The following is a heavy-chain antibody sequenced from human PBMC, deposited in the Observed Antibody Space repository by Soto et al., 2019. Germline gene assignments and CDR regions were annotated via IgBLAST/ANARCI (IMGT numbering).Heavy chain of an antibody. CDR3: ARGISSTNVHYYYGLDV. CDR2: MNPNSGNT. Sequence: ASVKVSCKASGYTFTSYDINWVRQATGQGLEWMGWMNPNSGNTGYAQKFQGRVTITRDTSASTAYMEPSSLRSEDTAVYYCARGISSTNVHYYYGLDVWGQGTTVTVSS. CDR1: GYTFTSYD. J-gene: IGHJ6*02. D-gene: IGHD2-2*01. V-gene: IGHV1-8*01.